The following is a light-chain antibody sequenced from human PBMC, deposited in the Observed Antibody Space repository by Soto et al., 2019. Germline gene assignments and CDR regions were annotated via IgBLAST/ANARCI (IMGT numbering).Light chain of an antibody. CDR3: GAWDTSLSGGFYV. Sequence: QSVLTQPPSVSAAPGQKVTISCSGSSSNIGDNYVSWYQQLPGTAPKLLIYDNNKRPSGIPDRFSGSKSGTSATLGITGLQTGDEADYYCGAWDTSLSGGFYVFATGTKLTVL. CDR2: DNN. V-gene: IGLV1-51*01. J-gene: IGLJ1*01. CDR1: SSNIGDNY.